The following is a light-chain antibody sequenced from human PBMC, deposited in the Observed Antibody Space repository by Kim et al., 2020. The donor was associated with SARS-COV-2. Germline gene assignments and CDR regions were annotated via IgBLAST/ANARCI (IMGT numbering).Light chain of an antibody. Sequence: QSALTQPASVSGSPGQSITISCTGTSSDVGAYNYVSWYQQHPGRAPKLMIYDVTKRPSGVSNRFSGSKSVNTASLTISGLQAEDEADYYCSSYTSGSTLVFGGGTQLTVL. CDR1: SSDVGAYNY. J-gene: IGLJ2*01. CDR3: SSYTSGSTLV. V-gene: IGLV2-14*03. CDR2: DVT.